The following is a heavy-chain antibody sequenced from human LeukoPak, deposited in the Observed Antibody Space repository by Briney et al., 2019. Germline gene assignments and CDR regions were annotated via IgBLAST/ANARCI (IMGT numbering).Heavy chain of an antibody. V-gene: IGHV4-59*02. CDR3: ARERLVDLATIFDY. CDR2: TYYRGSS. D-gene: IGHD5-24*01. J-gene: IGHJ4*02. CDR1: GDSVRSFH. Sequence: SETLSLTCTVSGDSVRSFHWTWIRQPPGKGLEWIGYTYYRGSSSFNPSLRSRVTISVDMSKNQVSLKLTSVTAADTAVYYCARERLVDLATIFDYWGQGALVTVSS.